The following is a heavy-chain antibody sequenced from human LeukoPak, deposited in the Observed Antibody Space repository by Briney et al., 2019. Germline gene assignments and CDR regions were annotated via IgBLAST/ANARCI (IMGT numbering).Heavy chain of an antibody. CDR1: GGSISVNIYS. J-gene: IGHJ3*02. V-gene: IGHV4-30-2*01. D-gene: IGHD2-21*01. CDR2: FVHSLST. Sequence: SQTLSLTYAVSGGSISVNIYSWSWIQQPPGGALEWFVSFVHSLSTSYNPSLQSRATISGDTSKNPFSLNLNSVTAADTAVYYCVRGGGLPNCGGYCPPDTWGQGKMVTVSS. CDR3: VRGGGLPNCGGYCPPDT.